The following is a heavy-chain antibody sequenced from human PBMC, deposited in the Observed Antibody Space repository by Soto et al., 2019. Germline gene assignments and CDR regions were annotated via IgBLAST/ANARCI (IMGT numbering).Heavy chain of an antibody. CDR3: ARRLYGDYDY. J-gene: IGHJ4*02. Sequence: QAQLVQSGAEVKEPGASVKVSCKASGYSFTTSGITWVRQAPGQGLAWMGWISTYNGNTNYAQKLQDRVTLTTDTSTSTAYMELRSLRSDDTAVYYCARRLYGDYDYWGQGPLVTVSS. D-gene: IGHD4-17*01. CDR1: GYSFTTSG. CDR2: ISTYNGNT. V-gene: IGHV1-18*01.